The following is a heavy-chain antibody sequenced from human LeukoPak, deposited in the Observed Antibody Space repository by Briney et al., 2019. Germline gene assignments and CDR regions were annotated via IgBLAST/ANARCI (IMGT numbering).Heavy chain of an antibody. CDR1: GFTFSSYG. V-gene: IGHV3-30*02. CDR2: IRYDGSNK. J-gene: IGHJ4*02. CDR3: AKVLDYSYGTYFDY. Sequence: GGSLRLPCAASGFTFSSYGMHWVRQAPGKGLEWVAFIRYDGSNKYYADSVKGRFTISRDNSKNTLYLQMNSLRAEDTAVYYCAKVLDYSYGTYFDYWGQGTLVTVSS. D-gene: IGHD5-18*01.